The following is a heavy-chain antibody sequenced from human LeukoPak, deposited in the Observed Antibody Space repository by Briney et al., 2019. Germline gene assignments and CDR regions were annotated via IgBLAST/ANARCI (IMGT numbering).Heavy chain of an antibody. CDR2: ICSDESSI. Sequence: GGSLRLSCAASGFTFSTSWMHRVRHAPGKGRVWVSRICSDESSITYADSVKGRFTISRDNAKNTLYLQMNSLRAEDTAVYYCARGNSDTFDYWGQGTLVTVSS. CDR3: ARGNSDTFDY. D-gene: IGHD1-26*01. J-gene: IGHJ4*02. V-gene: IGHV3-74*03. CDR1: GFTFSTSW.